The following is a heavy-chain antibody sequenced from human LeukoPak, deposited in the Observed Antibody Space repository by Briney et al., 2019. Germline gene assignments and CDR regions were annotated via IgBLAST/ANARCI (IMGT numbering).Heavy chain of an antibody. Sequence: TGGSLRLSCAPSGFAVSNLAMSWDRQAPGKGLGWVSAMRGSGYYTYYVESVKGRFTISRDNSKNTLYLHMNSLRADDTAVYYCAKMEGQRLYDYCMDVWGRGTTVTVSS. J-gene: IGHJ6*03. CDR2: MRGSGYYT. V-gene: IGHV3-23*01. D-gene: IGHD3-3*01. CDR1: GFAVSNLA. CDR3: AKMEGQRLYDYCMDV.